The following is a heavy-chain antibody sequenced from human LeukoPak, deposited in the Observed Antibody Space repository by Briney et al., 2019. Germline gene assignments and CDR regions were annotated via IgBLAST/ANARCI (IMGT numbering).Heavy chain of an antibody. D-gene: IGHD2-21*02. J-gene: IGHJ3*02. Sequence: GGSLRLSCAACGFTFSNYDIYWVRQATGKGLEWVSAIGTAGDTHFPGSVKGQFTISRETAKNALYLQMNSRRAGDTAVYYCARVVTAISLFGAFDIWGQGTMVTVSS. V-gene: IGHV3-13*03. CDR3: ARVVTAISLFGAFDI. CDR2: IGTAGDT. CDR1: GFTFSNYD.